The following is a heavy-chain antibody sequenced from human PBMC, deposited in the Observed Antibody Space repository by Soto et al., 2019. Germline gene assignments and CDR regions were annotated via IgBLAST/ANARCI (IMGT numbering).Heavy chain of an antibody. J-gene: IGHJ4*02. CDR1: GLTFTNAW. V-gene: IGHV3-15*07. D-gene: IGHD6-25*01. CDR2: IKSHTDGGTT. Sequence: VQLVESGGGLVKPGGSLRLSCTVSGLTFTNAWMTWVRQAPGKGLEWVARIKSHTDGGTTDYGAPLQGRFTISRDDSTNTLFLQMNSLKPEDTAVYFCATAPGYRASAPLDYWGQGTLVTVSS. CDR3: ATAPGYRASAPLDY.